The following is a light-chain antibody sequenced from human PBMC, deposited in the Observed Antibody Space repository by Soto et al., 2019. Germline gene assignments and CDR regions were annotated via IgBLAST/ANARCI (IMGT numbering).Light chain of an antibody. CDR3: QQYHTTPNT. J-gene: IGKJ2*01. V-gene: IGKV4-1*01. CDR2: WAS. Sequence: VMAQSPDSLALSLGERATIDCKSSQSVFYSGNNKNYLAWYQQRPGQPPKLLIYWASTRESGVPDRFSGSGSGTDFTLTISNLQPEDVAVYYCQQYHTTPNTFGQGTRLEIK. CDR1: QSVFYSGNNKNY.